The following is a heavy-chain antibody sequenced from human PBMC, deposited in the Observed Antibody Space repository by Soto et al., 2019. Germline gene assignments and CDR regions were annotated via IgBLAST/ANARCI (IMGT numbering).Heavy chain of an antibody. J-gene: IGHJ6*03. CDR3: ARSAPFSNAALEYLYYMDV. Sequence: PGGSLRLSCAASGFTFSNAWINWVRQAPGKGLEWVGRIKSKTDGGTPDYAAPVKGRFAISRDDSKNMVYLQVNSLKTEDTGIYYCARSAPFSNAALEYLYYMDVWGKGASVTVSS. CDR1: GFTFSNAW. V-gene: IGHV3-15*07. D-gene: IGHD4-4*01. CDR2: IKSKTDGGTP.